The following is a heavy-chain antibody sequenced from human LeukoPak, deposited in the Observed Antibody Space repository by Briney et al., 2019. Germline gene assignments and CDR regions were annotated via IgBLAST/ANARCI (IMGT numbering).Heavy chain of an antibody. CDR1: GFTFSSYA. J-gene: IGHJ5*02. CDR3: AGGYSGYDPFNWFDP. CDR2: ISGSGGST. D-gene: IGHD5-12*01. Sequence: PGGSLRLSCAASGFTFSSYAMSWVRQAPGKGLEWVSAISGSGGSTYYAGSVKGRFTISRDNSKNTLYLQMNSLRAEDTAVYYCAGGYSGYDPFNWFDPWGRGTLVTVSS. V-gene: IGHV3-23*01.